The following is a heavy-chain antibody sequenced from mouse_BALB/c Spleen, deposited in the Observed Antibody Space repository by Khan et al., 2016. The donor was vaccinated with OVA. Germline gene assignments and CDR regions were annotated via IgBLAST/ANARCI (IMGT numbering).Heavy chain of an antibody. V-gene: IGHV9-3-1*01. CDR3: ARVGYNGTRDF. CDR2: INTYTGEP. CDR1: GFTFTNYG. D-gene: IGHD2-14*01. Sequence: QIQLVQSGPELKKPGETVQISCKASGFTFTNYGMNWVRQAPGKGLKWMGWINTYTGEPTFTDDFKGRFAFSLETSASTAYLQINSLKNEDTATYFCARVGYNGTRDFWGQGTSGTGSS. J-gene: IGHJ4*01.